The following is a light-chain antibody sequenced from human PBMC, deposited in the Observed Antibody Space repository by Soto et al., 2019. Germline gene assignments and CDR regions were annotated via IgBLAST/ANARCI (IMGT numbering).Light chain of an antibody. CDR1: SGHSSYA. CDR2: LNSDGSH. Sequence: QSVLTQSPSASASLGASVKLTCTLSSGHSSYAIAWHQQQPEKGPRYLMKLNSDGSHSKGDGIPDRFSGSSSGAERYLTISRLQSEDEADYYCQTGGTGIQVFGGGTKLTVL. CDR3: QTGGTGIQV. V-gene: IGLV4-69*01. J-gene: IGLJ2*01.